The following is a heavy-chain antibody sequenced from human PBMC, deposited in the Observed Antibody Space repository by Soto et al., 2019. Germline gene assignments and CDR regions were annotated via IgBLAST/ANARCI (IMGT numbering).Heavy chain of an antibody. Sequence: PGGSLRLSCAASGFTFSSYEMNWVRQAPGKGLEWVSYISSSGSTIYYADSVKGRFTISRDNAKNSLYLQMNSLRAEDTAVYYCAREWGSYYSLPGYFDYWGQGTLVTVSS. V-gene: IGHV3-48*03. CDR3: AREWGSYYSLPGYFDY. J-gene: IGHJ4*02. CDR1: GFTFSSYE. CDR2: ISSSGSTI. D-gene: IGHD1-26*01.